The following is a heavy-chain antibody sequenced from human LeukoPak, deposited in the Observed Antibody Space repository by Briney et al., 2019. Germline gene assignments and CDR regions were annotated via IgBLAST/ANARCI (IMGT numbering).Heavy chain of an antibody. CDR1: GYTSTSNY. CDR3: ARDQGGFDY. V-gene: IGHV1-46*01. Sequence: ASVKVSCKASGYTSTSNYIHWVRQAPGQGLEWMGMIYPRDGSTSYAQKFQGRVTVTRDTSTSTVHMELSGLRSEDTAVYYCARDQGGFDYWGQGTLVTVSS. J-gene: IGHJ4*02. CDR2: IYPRDGST.